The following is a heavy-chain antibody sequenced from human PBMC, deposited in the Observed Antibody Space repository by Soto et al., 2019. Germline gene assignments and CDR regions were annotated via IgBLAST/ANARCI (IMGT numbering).Heavy chain of an antibody. CDR2: INHSGST. D-gene: IGHD2-2*01. Sequence: AGTRSLAGAVDGGSCSGVYWTWIRQPPGTGLEWIGEINHSGSTTYNPSLKSRVTISVDTSKNQFSLRLSSVTAADTAVFYCARKKEPETFYYYVMDVWGQGTTVS. V-gene: IGHV4-34*01. CDR1: GGSCSGVY. CDR3: ARKKEPETFYYYVMDV. J-gene: IGHJ6*02.